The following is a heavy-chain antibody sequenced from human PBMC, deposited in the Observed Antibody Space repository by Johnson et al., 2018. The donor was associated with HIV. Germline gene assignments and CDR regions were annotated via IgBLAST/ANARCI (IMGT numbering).Heavy chain of an antibody. D-gene: IGHD1-26*01. V-gene: IGHV3-74*02. CDR1: GFTFSSYG. CDR2: INSDGSTT. J-gene: IGHJ3*02. CDR3: AREGIVGATGDAFDI. Sequence: VQLVESGGGVVQPGESLRLSCAASGFTFSSYGMHWVRQAPGKGLEWVSRINSDGSTTTYADSVKGRFTISRDNAKNTLYLQMSSLRAEDTAVHYCAREGIVGATGDAFDIWGQGTMVTVSS.